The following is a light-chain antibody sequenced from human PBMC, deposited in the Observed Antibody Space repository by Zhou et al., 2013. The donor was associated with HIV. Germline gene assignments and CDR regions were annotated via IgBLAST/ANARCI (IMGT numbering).Light chain of an antibody. J-gene: IGKJ1*01. CDR3: QQYVNWPPT. Sequence: EIVLTQSPGTLSLSPGERATLSCRASQSVSSSYLAWYQQKRGQGPRLLIYGSSTRATGIPARFSGSGSGTEFTLTISNLESEDFGVYYCQQYVNWPPTFGQGTRVEI. CDR2: GSS. V-gene: IGKV3-20*01. CDR1: QSVSSSY.